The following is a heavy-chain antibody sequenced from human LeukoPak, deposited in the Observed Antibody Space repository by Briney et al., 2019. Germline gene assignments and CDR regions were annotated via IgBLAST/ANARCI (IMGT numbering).Heavy chain of an antibody. CDR2: MNPNSGNT. V-gene: IGHV1-8*02. CDR1: GGTFSSYG. Sequence: ASVKVSCKASGGTFSSYGISWVRQAPGQGLEWMGRMNPNSGNTGYAQKFQGRVTMTRNTSISTAYMELSSLRSEDTAVYYCARGDYGDLNFDYWGQGTLVTVSS. CDR3: ARGDYGDLNFDY. J-gene: IGHJ4*02. D-gene: IGHD4-17*01.